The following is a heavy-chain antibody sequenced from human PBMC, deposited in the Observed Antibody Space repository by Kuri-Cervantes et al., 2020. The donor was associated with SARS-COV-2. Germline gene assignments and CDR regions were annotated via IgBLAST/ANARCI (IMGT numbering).Heavy chain of an antibody. J-gene: IGHJ5*02. Sequence: ASVKVSCKASGYTFTGYYMHWVRQAPGQGLEWMGWINPNSGGTNYAQKFQGGVTMTRDTSISTAYMELSRLRSDDTAVYYCARGGTGIFTWFDPWGQGTLVTVSS. V-gene: IGHV1-2*02. CDR1: GYTFTGYY. CDR2: INPNSGGT. CDR3: ARGGTGIFTWFDP.